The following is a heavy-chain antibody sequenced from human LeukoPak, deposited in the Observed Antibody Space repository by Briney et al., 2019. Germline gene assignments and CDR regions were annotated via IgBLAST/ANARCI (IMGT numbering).Heavy chain of an antibody. CDR2: LYSGGST. D-gene: IGHD1-26*01. Sequence: PGGSLRLSCAVSGLTFRTFAMNWVRQAPGKGLEWVAILYSGGSTYYADSVKGRFTVSRDISKNTVYLQMTNLRAEDTAVYYCARVGDHYHWYLDVWGRGTLVTAPS. CDR3: ARVGDHYHWYLDV. J-gene: IGHJ2*01. V-gene: IGHV3-53*01. CDR1: GLTFRTFA.